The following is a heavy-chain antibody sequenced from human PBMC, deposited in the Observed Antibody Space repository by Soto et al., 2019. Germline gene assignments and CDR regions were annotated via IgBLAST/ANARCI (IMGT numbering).Heavy chain of an antibody. V-gene: IGHV3-74*01. CDR2: INSDGTIS. J-gene: IGHJ6*02. CDR1: GFTFDTYW. Sequence: GESLKISCAASGFTFDTYWMNWVRQAPGKGPEWLSGINSDGTISSYADSVKGRFTISRDNARNTLSLQMNSLRADDTAVYFCAREARPDVLRDLLIRQRAKIWGGDPSRGIGHYSYGMDVWGQGTTVTVSS. D-gene: IGHD2-21*02. CDR3: AREARPDVLRDLLIRQRAKIWGGDPSRGIGHYSYGMDV.